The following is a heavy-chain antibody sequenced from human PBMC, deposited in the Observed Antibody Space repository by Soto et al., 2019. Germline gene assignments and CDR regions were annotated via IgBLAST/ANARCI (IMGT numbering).Heavy chain of an antibody. V-gene: IGHV5-51*01. CDR3: ARRYCSGDTCYSAAFDI. J-gene: IGHJ3*02. Sequence: GESLKISCKGSGYSFTSYWIGWVRQMPGKGLEWMGIIYPGDSDTRYSPSFQGQVTISADKSISTAYLQWSSLKASDTAMYYCARRYCSGDTCYSAAFDIWGQGTMVTVSS. CDR2: IYPGDSDT. D-gene: IGHD2-15*01. CDR1: GYSFTSYW.